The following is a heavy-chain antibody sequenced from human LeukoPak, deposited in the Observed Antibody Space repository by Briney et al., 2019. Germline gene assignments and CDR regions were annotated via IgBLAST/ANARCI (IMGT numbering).Heavy chain of an antibody. CDR3: AFGRYPFDY. V-gene: IGHV3-66*01. Sequence: GGSLRLSCEASGFTVSDYYMSWVRQAPGKGLEWVSLIHSGGTIYYTDSVKGGFTISRDNSKNTLYLQMNSLTIEDTAVYYCAFGRYPFDYWGQGTLVTVSS. D-gene: IGHD3-16*02. CDR1: GFTVSDYY. J-gene: IGHJ4*02. CDR2: IHSGGTI.